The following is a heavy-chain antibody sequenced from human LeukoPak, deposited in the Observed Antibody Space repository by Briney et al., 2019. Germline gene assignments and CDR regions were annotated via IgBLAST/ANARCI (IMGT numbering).Heavy chain of an antibody. V-gene: IGHV5-51*01. CDR1: GYRFTSYW. D-gene: IGHD1-26*01. Sequence: GESLKISCKGSGYRFTSYWIGWVRQMPGKGLEWMGIIYPGDSVTIYSPSFQGQVTISADKSASTANLQWSSLKASDTAMYYCARSGGNYYSIWGQETKVTVSS. CDR3: ARSGGNYYSI. J-gene: IGHJ3*02. CDR2: IYPGDSVT.